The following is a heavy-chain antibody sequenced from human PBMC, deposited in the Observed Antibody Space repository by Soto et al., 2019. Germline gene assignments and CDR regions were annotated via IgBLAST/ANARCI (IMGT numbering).Heavy chain of an antibody. CDR2: IYYSGRT. CDR1: GGSISDYF. Sequence: ETLCRTCPVSGGSISDYFWTWIRQPPGKGLEWIGYIYYSGRTNYNPSLKSRVSISVDTSKNHFSLQLRSVTAADTAVSYCARVGGDDFGDYGGFDYWGQGTLVTVSS. V-gene: IGHV4-59*01. CDR3: ARVGGDDFGDYGGFDY. D-gene: IGHD4-17*01. J-gene: IGHJ4*02.